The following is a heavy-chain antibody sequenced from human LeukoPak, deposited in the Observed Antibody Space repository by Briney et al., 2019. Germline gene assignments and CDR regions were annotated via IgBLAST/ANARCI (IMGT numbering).Heavy chain of an antibody. V-gene: IGHV3-33*01. D-gene: IGHD5-18*01. Sequence: GGSLSLSCVASGYTFSSHGMHWVRQAPGKGLEWGAVLWYDGSTTYYADSVKGRFTISRDDSKNTLYLQMNSLRADDTAVYYCARDPQHSMDVWGQGTTVTVSS. J-gene: IGHJ6*02. CDR2: LWYDGSTT. CDR3: ARDPQHSMDV. CDR1: GYTFSSHG.